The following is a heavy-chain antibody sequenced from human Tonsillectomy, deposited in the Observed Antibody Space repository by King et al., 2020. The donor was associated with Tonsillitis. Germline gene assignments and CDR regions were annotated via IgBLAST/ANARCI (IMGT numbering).Heavy chain of an antibody. V-gene: IGHV3-23*04. CDR1: GFTFSSYA. Sequence: VQLVESGGGLVQPGGSLRLSCAASGFTFSSYAMSWVRQAPGKGLGWVLGISGSGGSPYYADSVKGRFTISRDNSKNTLYLQMNSLRVEDTAVYYCAKVYCSSTSCHLGYFDYWGQGILVTVSS. D-gene: IGHD2-2*01. J-gene: IGHJ4*02. CDR2: ISGSGGSP. CDR3: AKVYCSSTSCHLGYFDY.